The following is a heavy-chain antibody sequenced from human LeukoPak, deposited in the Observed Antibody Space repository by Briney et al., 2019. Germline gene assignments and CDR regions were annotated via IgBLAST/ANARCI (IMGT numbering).Heavy chain of an antibody. V-gene: IGHV4-39*07. CDR1: GGSISSSSYY. D-gene: IGHD2-2*01. J-gene: IGHJ4*02. Sequence: PSETLSLTCTVPGGSISSSSYYWGWIRQPPGKGLEWIGSIYYSGSTYYNPSLKSRVTISVDTSKNQFSLKLSSVTAADTAVYYCARVPDIVVVPAAPDYWGQGTLVTVSS. CDR2: IYYSGST. CDR3: ARVPDIVVVPAAPDY.